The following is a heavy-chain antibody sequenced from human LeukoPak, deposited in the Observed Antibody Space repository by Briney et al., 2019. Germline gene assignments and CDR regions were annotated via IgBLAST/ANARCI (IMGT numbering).Heavy chain of an antibody. D-gene: IGHD3-16*01. CDR2: IYYSGST. CDR1: GGSTSNTSHY. CDR3: ARHFTGPGTYTPYFGMDV. J-gene: IGHJ6*02. Sequence: SETLSLTCTVSGGSTSNTSHYWGWIRQPPGKGLEWIGSIYYSGSTYYNPSLKSRVTISVDASKNQFSLKLSSVTAADTAVYYCARHFTGPGTYTPYFGMDVWGQGTTVTVSS. V-gene: IGHV4-39*01.